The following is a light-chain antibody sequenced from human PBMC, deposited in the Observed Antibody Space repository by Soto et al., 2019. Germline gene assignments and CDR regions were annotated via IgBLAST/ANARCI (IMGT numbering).Light chain of an antibody. J-gene: IGLJ1*01. V-gene: IGLV2-8*01. CDR3: SSYAGSNILYV. Sequence: QSALTQPPSASGSPGQSVTISCTGTSSDVGGYNYVSWYQQHPGKAPQLVIYGVNKRASGVPDRFSGSKSGNTASLTVSGLQAEDEADYYCSSYAGSNILYVFGTVTKVTVL. CDR1: SSDVGGYNY. CDR2: GVN.